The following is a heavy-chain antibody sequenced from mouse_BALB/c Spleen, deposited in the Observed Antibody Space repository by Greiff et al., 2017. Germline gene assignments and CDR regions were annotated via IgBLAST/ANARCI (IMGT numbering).Heavy chain of an antibody. CDR1: GFTFSSFG. Sequence: VQLKESGGGLVQPGGSRKLSCAASGFTFSSFGMHWVRQAPEKGLEWVAYISSGSSTIYYADTVKGRFTISRDNPKNTLFLQMTSLRSEDTAMYYCARSDWDEGGYYFDYWGQGTTLTVSS. D-gene: IGHD4-1*01. J-gene: IGHJ2*01. CDR3: ARSDWDEGGYYFDY. CDR2: ISSGSSTI. V-gene: IGHV5-17*02.